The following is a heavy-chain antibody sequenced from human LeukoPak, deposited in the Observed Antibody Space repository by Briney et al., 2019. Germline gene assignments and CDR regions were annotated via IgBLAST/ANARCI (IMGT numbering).Heavy chain of an antibody. CDR2: ISYDGSNK. CDR3: ARDGYGGVVPNFDY. V-gene: IGHV3-30-3*01. CDR1: GFTFSSYA. Sequence: GGSLRLSCAASGFTFSSYAMHWVRQAPGKGLEWVAVISYDGSNKYYADSVKGRFTISRDNSKNTLYLQMNSLRAEDTAVYYCARDGYGGVVPNFDYWGQGTLVTVSS. J-gene: IGHJ4*02. D-gene: IGHD2-2*01.